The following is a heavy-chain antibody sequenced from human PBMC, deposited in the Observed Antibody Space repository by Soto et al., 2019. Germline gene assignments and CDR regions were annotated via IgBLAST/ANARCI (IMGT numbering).Heavy chain of an antibody. J-gene: IGHJ4*02. D-gene: IGHD3-22*01. CDR1: GGSISSYY. CDR3: ARVWGYSVFNH. Sequence: SETLSLTCTVSGGSISSYYWSWIRQPPGKGLEWIGYIYYSGSTNYNPSLKSRVTISVDTSKNQFSLKLSSVTAADTAVYYCARVWGYSVFNHWGQGAQVTVSS. CDR2: IYYSGST. V-gene: IGHV4-59*01.